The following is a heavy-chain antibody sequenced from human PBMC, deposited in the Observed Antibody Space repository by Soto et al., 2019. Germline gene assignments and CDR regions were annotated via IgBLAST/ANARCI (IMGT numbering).Heavy chain of an antibody. CDR2: INHGGST. CDR3: ASRTLTGTGAFDI. V-gene: IGHV4-34*01. J-gene: IGHJ3*02. D-gene: IGHD1-20*01. Sequence: SETLSLTCAVYGGSFSGYYWSWIRQPPGKGLEWIGEINHGGSTNYNPSLKSRVTISVDTSKNQFSLKLSSVTAADTAVYYCASRTLTGTGAFDIWGQGTMVTVSS. CDR1: GGSFSGYY.